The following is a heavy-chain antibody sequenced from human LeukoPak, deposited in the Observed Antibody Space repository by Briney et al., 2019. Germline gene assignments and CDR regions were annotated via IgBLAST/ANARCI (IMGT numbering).Heavy chain of an antibody. J-gene: IGHJ4*02. V-gene: IGHV3-7*01. D-gene: IGHD1-26*01. CDR1: GLTFSSHW. CDR3: ARDDGADY. CDR2: IKQDGSEK. Sequence: GGSLRLSCAASGLTFSSHWMSWVRQAPGKGLEWVANIKQDGSEKYYVDSVKGRFTISRDNAKNSLYLQMNSLRAEDTAVYYCARDDGADYWGQGTLVTVSS.